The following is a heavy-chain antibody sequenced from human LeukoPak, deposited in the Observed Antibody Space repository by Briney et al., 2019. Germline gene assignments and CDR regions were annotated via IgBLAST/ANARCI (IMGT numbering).Heavy chain of an antibody. CDR3: AGYGRGGYSSSWGDY. D-gene: IGHD6-13*01. V-gene: IGHV1-2*02. J-gene: IGHJ4*02. CDR2: INPNSGGT. CDR1: GYTFTGYY. Sequence: GASVKVSCKASGYTFTGYYMHWVRQAPGQGLEWMGWINPNSGGTNYAQKFQGRVTMTRDTSISTAYMELSRLRSEDTAVYYCAGYGRGGYSSSWGDYWGQGTLVTVSS.